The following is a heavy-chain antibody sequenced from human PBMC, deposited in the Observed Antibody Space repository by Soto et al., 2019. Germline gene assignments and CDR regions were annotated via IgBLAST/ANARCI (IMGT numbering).Heavy chain of an antibody. CDR2: ISYDGRHQ. J-gene: IGHJ4*02. CDR3: ARELDIPPDYYFDY. Sequence: GGSLRLSCAASGFTFGSYGMHWVRQAPGKGLEWVAMISYDGRHQYYADSVKGRFAISRDNFKDTLYLQMNGLTPEDTAIYFCARELDIPPDYYFDYWGQGNLVTVSS. V-gene: IGHV3-30*03. D-gene: IGHD5-12*01. CDR1: GFTFGSYG.